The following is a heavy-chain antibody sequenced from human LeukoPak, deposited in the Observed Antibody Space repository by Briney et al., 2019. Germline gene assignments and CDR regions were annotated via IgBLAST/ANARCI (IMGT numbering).Heavy chain of an antibody. Sequence: PGGSLRLSCAASGFTFSSYWMSWVRQAPGKGLVWVANIRQDGSEKYYVDSVKGRFTISRDNAKNSLYLQMNSLRAEDTAVYYCARAGTNWNDVGEFDYWGQGTLVTVSS. CDR2: IRQDGSEK. CDR3: ARAGTNWNDVGEFDY. V-gene: IGHV3-7*01. D-gene: IGHD1-1*01. J-gene: IGHJ4*02. CDR1: GFTFSSYW.